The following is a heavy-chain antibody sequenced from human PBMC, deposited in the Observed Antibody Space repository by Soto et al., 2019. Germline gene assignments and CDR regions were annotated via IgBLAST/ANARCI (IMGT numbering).Heavy chain of an antibody. J-gene: IGHJ4*02. CDR2: VYHSGIT. Sequence: SETLSLTCAVSGYSISNGYYWGWIRQPAWKGLEWIGSVYHSGITYYNPSLKSRVTISLETSNNQFSMKMNSVTAADTAVYYCASRHCPASICTTFTFYVWGPGTMVTVSS. CDR3: ASRHCPASICTTFTFYV. D-gene: IGHD2-15*01. V-gene: IGHV4-38-2*01. CDR1: GYSISNGYY.